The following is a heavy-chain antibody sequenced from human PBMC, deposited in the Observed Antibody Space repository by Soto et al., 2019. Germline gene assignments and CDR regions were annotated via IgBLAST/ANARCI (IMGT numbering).Heavy chain of an antibody. D-gene: IGHD3-16*02. Sequence: VQLVESGGGLVQPGGSLRLSCAASGFTFSNAWMSWVRQAPGKGLEWVGRIKSKTDGGTTDYAAPVKGRFTISRDDSKNTLYLQMNSLKTEDTAVYYCTTEGYDYIWGSYRPLDYWGQGTLVTVSS. CDR2: IKSKTDGGTT. V-gene: IGHV3-15*01. CDR3: TTEGYDYIWGSYRPLDY. J-gene: IGHJ4*02. CDR1: GFTFSNAW.